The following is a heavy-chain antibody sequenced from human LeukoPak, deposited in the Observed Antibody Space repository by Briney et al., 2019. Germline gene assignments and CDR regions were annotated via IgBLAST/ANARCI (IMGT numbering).Heavy chain of an antibody. J-gene: IGHJ3*02. CDR1: GFTFSSCA. CDR3: ARDSAAAASGRGPHAFDI. Sequence: GGSLRLSCAASGFTFSSCALSWVRQAPGKGLEWVSTVSVNGGTTYYADSVKGRFTISRDNSKNTLYLQMNSLRAEDTAVYYCARDSAAAASGRGPHAFDIWGQGTMVTVSS. D-gene: IGHD6-13*01. CDR2: VSVNGGTT. V-gene: IGHV3-23*01.